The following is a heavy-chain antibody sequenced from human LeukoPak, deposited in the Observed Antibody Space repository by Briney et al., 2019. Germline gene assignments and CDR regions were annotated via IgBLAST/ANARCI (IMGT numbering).Heavy chain of an antibody. CDR2: ISGSGGST. J-gene: IGHJ3*02. CDR3: AKDLGYSYGYGAFDI. CDR1: GFTFSSYA. V-gene: IGHV3-23*01. Sequence: PGGSLRLSCAASGFTFSSYAMSWVRQAPGKGPEWVSAISGSGGSTYYADSVKGRFAISRDNSKNTLYLQMNSLRAEDTAVYYCAKDLGYSYGYGAFDIWGQGTMVTVSS. D-gene: IGHD5-18*01.